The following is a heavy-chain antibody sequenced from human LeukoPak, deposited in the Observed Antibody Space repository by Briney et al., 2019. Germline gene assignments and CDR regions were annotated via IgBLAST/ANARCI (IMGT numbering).Heavy chain of an antibody. V-gene: IGHV1-69*05. CDR1: GGTFSSYA. D-gene: IGHD1-26*01. CDR3: ASLYSGSYGKQFDY. CDR2: IIPIFGTA. Sequence: GASVKVSCKASGGTFSSYAISWVRQAPGQGLEWMGGIIPIFGTANCAQKFQGRVTITTDESTSTAYMELSSLRSEDTAVYYCASLYSGSYGKQFDYWGQGTLVTVSS. J-gene: IGHJ4*02.